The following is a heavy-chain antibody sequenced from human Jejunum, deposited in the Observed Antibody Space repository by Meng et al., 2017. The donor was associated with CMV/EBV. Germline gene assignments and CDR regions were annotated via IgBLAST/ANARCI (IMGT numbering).Heavy chain of an antibody. CDR3: ARDLSGGDDY. J-gene: IGHJ4*02. CDR1: GFTFSRYW. CDR2: INLDGRTT. D-gene: IGHD3-9*01. V-gene: IGHV3-74*01. Sequence: EVYLVESGGGLVQPGGSLRLSCVASGFTFSRYWFHWVRQVPGKGLEWVSRINLDGRTTNYADSVKGRFTISRDDARDTLYLQMNSLKTEDTAVYYCARDLSGGDDYWGQGTLVTVSS.